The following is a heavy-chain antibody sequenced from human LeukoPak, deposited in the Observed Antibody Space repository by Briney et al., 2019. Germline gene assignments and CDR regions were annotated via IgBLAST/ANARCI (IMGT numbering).Heavy chain of an antibody. V-gene: IGHV1-46*01. J-gene: IGHJ4*02. D-gene: IGHD3-16*01. CDR2: INPSGGST. Sequence: ASVKVSCKPSGYTFTRYYMHWVRQAPGQGLEWMGIINPSGGSTRYAQKFQGRVTMTRDTSTSTVYMELGSLRSEDTAVYYCARVGGGGYFDYWGQGTLVTVSS. CDR1: GYTFTRYY. CDR3: ARVGGGGYFDY.